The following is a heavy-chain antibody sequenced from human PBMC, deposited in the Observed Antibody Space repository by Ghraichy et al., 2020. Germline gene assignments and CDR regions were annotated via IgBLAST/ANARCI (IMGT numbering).Heavy chain of an antibody. Sequence: ETLSLTCAVYGGSFSGYYWSWIRQPPGKGLEWIGEINHSGSTNYNPSLKSRVTISVDTSKNQFSLKLSSVTAADTAVYYCARYLPLMYYYYYGMDVWGQGTTVTVSS. CDR2: INHSGST. J-gene: IGHJ6*02. CDR3: ARYLPLMYYYYYGMDV. CDR1: GGSFSGYY. D-gene: IGHD3-9*01. V-gene: IGHV4-34*01.